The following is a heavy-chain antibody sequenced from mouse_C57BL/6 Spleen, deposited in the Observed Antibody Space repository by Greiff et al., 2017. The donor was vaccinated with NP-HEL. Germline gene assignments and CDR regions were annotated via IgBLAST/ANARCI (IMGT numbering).Heavy chain of an antibody. V-gene: IGHV1-42*01. J-gene: IGHJ4*01. CDR3: ARRITTVVADYAMDY. D-gene: IGHD1-1*01. Sequence: VQLKQSGPELVKPGASVKISCKASGYSFTGYYMNWVKQSPEKSLEWIGEINPSTGGTTYNQKFKAKATLTVDKSSSTAYMQLKSLTSEDSAVYYCARRITTVVADYAMDYWGQGTSVTVSS. CDR2: INPSTGGT. CDR1: GYSFTGYY.